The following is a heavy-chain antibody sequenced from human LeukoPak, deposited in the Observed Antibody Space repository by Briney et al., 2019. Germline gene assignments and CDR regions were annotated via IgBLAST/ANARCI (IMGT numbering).Heavy chain of an antibody. J-gene: IGHJ3*01. D-gene: IGHD3-22*01. Sequence: SETLSLTCTVSGGSISSSSYYWGWIRQPPGKGLEWIGSIYYSGSTYYNPSLKSRVTISVDTSKNQFSLKLSSVTAADTAVYFCTRGVLLQDRGAFDFWGQGTMVTVTS. CDR1: GGSISSSSYY. CDR2: IYYSGST. V-gene: IGHV4-39*07. CDR3: TRGVLLQDRGAFDF.